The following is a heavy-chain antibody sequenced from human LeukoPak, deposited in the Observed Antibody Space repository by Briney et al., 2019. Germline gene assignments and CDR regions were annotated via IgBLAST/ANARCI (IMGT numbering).Heavy chain of an antibody. CDR1: GYTFIGYY. Sequence: APMKVSCKASGYTFIGYYMHGVRQAPGQGLEWMGWISPNSGDTNYSQKFQDRVTITRDTSITTPYIELSRLRSDDTAVYYCARGVYYGSGSYPDFWGQGTLVTVSS. V-gene: IGHV1-2*02. D-gene: IGHD3-10*01. CDR3: ARGVYYGSGSYPDF. J-gene: IGHJ4*02. CDR2: ISPNSGDT.